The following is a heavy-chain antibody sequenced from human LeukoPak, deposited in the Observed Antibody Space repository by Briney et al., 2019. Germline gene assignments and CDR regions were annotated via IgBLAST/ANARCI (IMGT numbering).Heavy chain of an antibody. V-gene: IGHV4-38-2*02. CDR1: GYSISSGYY. Sequence: SETLSLTCTVSGYSISSGYYWGWIRQPPGKGLEWIGSIYHSGSTYYNPSLKSRVTISVDTSKNQFSLKLSSVTAADTAVYYCARGWSREAFDYWGQGTLVTVSS. CDR3: ARGWSREAFDY. CDR2: IYHSGST. J-gene: IGHJ4*02.